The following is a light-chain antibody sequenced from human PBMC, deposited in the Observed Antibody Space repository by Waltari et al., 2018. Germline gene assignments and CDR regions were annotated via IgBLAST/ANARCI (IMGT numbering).Light chain of an antibody. V-gene: IGKV3-20*01. CDR1: QSVGRS. CDR2: DAS. Sequence: EIVLTQSPGTLSLSQGERATLACRASQSVGRSFAWYQQKPGQAPRLLIYDASRRATGIPGRFSGSWAGTVFSLTISILEPEDVAVYYCQNYVRLPGTFGQGTKVEI. CDR3: QNYVRLPGT. J-gene: IGKJ1*01.